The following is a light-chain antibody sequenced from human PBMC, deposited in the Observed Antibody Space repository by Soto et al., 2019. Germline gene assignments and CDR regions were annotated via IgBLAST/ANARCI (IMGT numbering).Light chain of an antibody. CDR2: GAS. CDR1: RTVHSN. V-gene: IGKV3-15*01. Sequence: EIVMTQSPATVSVSPGDRVTLSCRASRTVHSNVACYQHKPGQAPRLLIYGASFRATGMPARFSGSGFGTEFTLTISSLQSEDFAVYYCQQYNNWPPKNTFGQGTKVDIK. J-gene: IGKJ2*01. CDR3: QQYNNWPPKNT.